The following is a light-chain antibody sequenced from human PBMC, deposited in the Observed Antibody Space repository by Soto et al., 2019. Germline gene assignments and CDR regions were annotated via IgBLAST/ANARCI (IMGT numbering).Light chain of an antibody. Sequence: DIQMTQSPSTLSGSVGDRVTITCRASQTISSWLAWYQQKPGKAPKLLIYGASNRATGIPARFSGSGSGTDFTLTISDLEPEDFAVYYCQQHSHWPPWTFGQGTKVDI. CDR3: QQHSHWPPWT. CDR2: GAS. CDR1: QTISSW. J-gene: IGKJ1*01. V-gene: IGKV1-5*01.